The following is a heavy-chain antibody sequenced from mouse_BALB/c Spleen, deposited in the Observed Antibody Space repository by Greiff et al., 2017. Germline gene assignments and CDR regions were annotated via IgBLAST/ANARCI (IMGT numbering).Heavy chain of an antibody. CDR3: ARSGLTGYYYAMDY. CDR1: GFTFSSFG. Sequence: DVKLVESGGGLVQPGGSRKLSCAASGFTFSSFGMHWVRQAPEKGLEWVAYISSGSSTIYYADTVKGRFTISRDNPKNTLFLQMTSLRSEDTAMYYCARSGLTGYYYAMDYWGQGTSVTVSS. D-gene: IGHD4-1*01. CDR2: ISSGSSTI. V-gene: IGHV5-17*02. J-gene: IGHJ4*01.